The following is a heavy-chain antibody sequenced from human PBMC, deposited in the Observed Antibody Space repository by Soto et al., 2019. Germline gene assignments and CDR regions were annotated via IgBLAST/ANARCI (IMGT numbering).Heavy chain of an antibody. V-gene: IGHV4-59*01. CDR1: CGSISRYY. J-gene: IGHJ4*02. CDR3: AREIRRGAGFDY. CDR2: IYHRGTT. Sequence: QVQLQESGPGLVKPSETLSLTCTVSCGSISRYYLSWIWQPAGKGLEWIGYIYHRGTTNHSPSIKSRVTISAGVPQNQFCMTLSSVPAADTAMYDCAREIRRGAGFDYWGQATQVTVSS. D-gene: IGHD3-10*01.